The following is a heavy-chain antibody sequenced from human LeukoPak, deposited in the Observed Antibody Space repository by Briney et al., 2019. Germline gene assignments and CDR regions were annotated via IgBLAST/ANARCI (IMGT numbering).Heavy chain of an antibody. D-gene: IGHD3-9*01. CDR1: GGSFTGDY. J-gene: IGHJ4*02. CDR2: INHSGST. V-gene: IGHV4-34*01. CDR3: ARGGYFDWLTFDY. Sequence: PQTLSLTCAVYGGSFTGDYWSWIRQPPGKGLEWIGEINHSGSTSYNPSLKSRVTISVDTSKNQFSLKLSSVTAADTAVYYCARGGYFDWLTFDYWGQGTLVTVSS.